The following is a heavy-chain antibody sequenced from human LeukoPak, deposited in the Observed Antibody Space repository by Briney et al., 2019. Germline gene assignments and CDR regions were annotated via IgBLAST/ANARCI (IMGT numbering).Heavy chain of an antibody. CDR1: GGSVSSGTYY. CDR2: MSYRGNT. Sequence: SETLSLTCTVSGGSVSSGTYYWSWIRQPPGKEPEWIGYMSYRGNTNYNPSLKSRVTISVDTSKNQFSLKLSSVTAADTAVYYCATEAIYFAYWGQGTLVTVSS. V-gene: IGHV4-61*01. J-gene: IGHJ4*02. CDR3: ATEAIYFAY.